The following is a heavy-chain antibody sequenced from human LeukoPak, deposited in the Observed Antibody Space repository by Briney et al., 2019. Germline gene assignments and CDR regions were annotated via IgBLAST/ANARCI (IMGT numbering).Heavy chain of an antibody. J-gene: IGHJ3*02. Sequence: GGSLRLSCAASGFTFSIYAMSWVRQAPGKGLEWVSSISGSGVSTYYPDSVKGRFTISRDNSKNTLYLQMNSLRAEDPAVHYCAKVGGRGKYFDAFDIWGQGTMLTVSS. CDR3: AKVGGRGKYFDAFDI. CDR2: ISGSGVST. V-gene: IGHV3-23*01. D-gene: IGHD2/OR15-2a*01. CDR1: GFTFSIYA.